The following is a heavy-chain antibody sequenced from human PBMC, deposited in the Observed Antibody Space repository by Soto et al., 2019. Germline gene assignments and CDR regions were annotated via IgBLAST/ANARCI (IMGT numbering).Heavy chain of an antibody. CDR2: ISYDESNK. CDR3: TKGVVVITSYFQH. Sequence: QVQLVESGGGVVQPGRSLRLSCAASGFTFSSYGMHWVRQAPGKGLEWVAVISYDESNKYYADSVKGRFTISRDNSKNTLYLQMDCLRAEDTAVYYCTKGVVVITSYFQHWGQGTLVTVSS. J-gene: IGHJ1*01. D-gene: IGHD3-22*01. V-gene: IGHV3-30*18. CDR1: GFTFSSYG.